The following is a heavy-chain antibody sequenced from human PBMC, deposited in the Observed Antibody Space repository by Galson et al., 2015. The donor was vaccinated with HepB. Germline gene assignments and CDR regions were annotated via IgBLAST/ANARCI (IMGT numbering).Heavy chain of an antibody. Sequence: SVTVSCKASGSTFSNYGVTWVRQAPGQGLEWMGWISAYNGNTNYAQRFQGRVTMTTDTSTSTAYMELRSLKSDDTAVYYCARDETYYYDSSGYYSGTLFDYWGQGTLVTVSS. CDR2: ISAYNGNT. V-gene: IGHV1-18*01. CDR3: ARDETYYYDSSGYYSGTLFDY. J-gene: IGHJ4*02. D-gene: IGHD3-22*01. CDR1: GSTFSNYG.